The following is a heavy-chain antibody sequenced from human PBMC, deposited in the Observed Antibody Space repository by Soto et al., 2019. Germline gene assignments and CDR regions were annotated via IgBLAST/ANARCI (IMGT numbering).Heavy chain of an antibody. CDR2: ISGSGGST. J-gene: IGHJ4*02. CDR1: GFTFSRYA. Sequence: PGGSLRLSCAASGFTFSRYAMSWVRQAPGKGLEWVSAISGSGGSTYYADSVKGRFTISRDNSKNTLYLQMNSLRAEDTALYDCAKGDTTWYDFDYWGQGTLVTVSS. D-gene: IGHD6-13*01. V-gene: IGHV3-23*01. CDR3: AKGDTTWYDFDY.